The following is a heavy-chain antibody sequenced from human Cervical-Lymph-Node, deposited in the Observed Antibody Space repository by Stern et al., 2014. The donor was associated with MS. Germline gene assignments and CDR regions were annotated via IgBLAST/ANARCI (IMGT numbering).Heavy chain of an antibody. CDR3: ARVKPAAILDY. CDR1: GYTFTRNA. V-gene: IGHV7-4-1*02. CDR2: INTNTGNA. Sequence: VQLEESGSEVKKPGASVKVSCKASGYTFTRNAMNWVRQAPGQRLEWMGWINTNTGNATYAQGFTGRFVFSLDTSVSKAYLQISSLKADDTAIYYCARVKPAAILDYWGQGTLVAVSS. D-gene: IGHD2-2*01. J-gene: IGHJ4*02.